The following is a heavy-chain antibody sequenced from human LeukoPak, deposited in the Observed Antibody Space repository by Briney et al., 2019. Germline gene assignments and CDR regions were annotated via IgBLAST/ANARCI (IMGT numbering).Heavy chain of an antibody. J-gene: IGHJ4*02. CDR3: ARGQHYGDFGDY. Sequence: SVKVSCKASGYTFTSYDINWVRQATGQGLEWMGWINPNSGGTNYAQKFQGRVTMTRDTSISTAYMELSRLRSDDTAVYYCARGQHYGDFGDYWGQGTLVTVSS. V-gene: IGHV1-2*02. CDR2: INPNSGGT. D-gene: IGHD4-17*01. CDR1: GYTFTSYD.